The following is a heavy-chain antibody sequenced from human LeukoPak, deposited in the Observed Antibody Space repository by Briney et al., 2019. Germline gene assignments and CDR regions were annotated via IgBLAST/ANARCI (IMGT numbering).Heavy chain of an antibody. J-gene: IGHJ6*03. CDR2: MSPNSGNT. V-gene: IGHV1-8*03. CDR1: GYTFTSYD. CDR3: ARSPTGIAAGLDYYYYYMDV. D-gene: IGHD6-6*01. Sequence: ASVKVSCKASGYTFTSYDINWVRQATGQGLEWMGWMSPNSGNTGYAQKFQGRVTITRNTSISTAYMELSSLRSEDTAVYYCARSPTGIAAGLDYYYYYMDVWGKGTTVTVSS.